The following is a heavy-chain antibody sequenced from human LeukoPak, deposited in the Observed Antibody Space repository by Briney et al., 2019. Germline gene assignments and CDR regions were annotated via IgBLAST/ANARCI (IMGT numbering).Heavy chain of an antibody. CDR1: GFTFSTYG. V-gene: IGHV3-30*03. J-gene: IGHJ4*02. D-gene: IGHD2-2*01. CDR2: ISYDGSNK. CDR3: AHHQPDY. Sequence: GSLRLSCAASGFTFSTYGMHWVRQAPGKGLEWVAIISYDGSNKYYADSVKGRFTISRDNSKNTLYLQMHSLRAEDTAAYYCAHHQPDYWGQGTLVTVSS.